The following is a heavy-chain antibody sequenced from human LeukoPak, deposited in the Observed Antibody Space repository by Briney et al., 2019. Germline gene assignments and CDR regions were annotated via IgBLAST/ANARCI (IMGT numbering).Heavy chain of an antibody. D-gene: IGHD2-15*01. CDR3: ARDQIIAGCSGGSCYLLPFLDNWFDP. CDR2: IYHSGST. CDR1: GGSFSGYY. J-gene: IGHJ5*02. Sequence: SETLSLTCAVYGGSFSGYYWGWIRQPPGKGLEWIGSIYHSGSTYYNPSLKSRVTISVDTSKNQFSLKLSSVTAADTAVYYCARDQIIAGCSGGSCYLLPFLDNWFDPWGQGTLVTVSS. V-gene: IGHV4-38-2*02.